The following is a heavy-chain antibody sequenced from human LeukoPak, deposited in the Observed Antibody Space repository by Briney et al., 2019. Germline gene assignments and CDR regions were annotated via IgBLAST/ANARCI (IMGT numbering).Heavy chain of an antibody. CDR1: GGSFSSYA. D-gene: IGHD2-2*01. V-gene: IGHV1-69*05. CDR3: ASYCSSTSCYIMSDAFDI. CDR2: IIPIFGTA. Sequence: SVKVSCKASGGSFSSYAISWVRQAPGQGLEGMRGIIPIFGTANYAQKFQGRVTITTDESTSTAYMELSSLRSEDTAVYYCASYCSSTSCYIMSDAFDIWGQGTMVTVSS. J-gene: IGHJ3*02.